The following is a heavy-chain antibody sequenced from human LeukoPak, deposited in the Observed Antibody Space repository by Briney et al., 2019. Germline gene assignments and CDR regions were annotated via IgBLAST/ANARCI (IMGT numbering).Heavy chain of an antibody. CDR1: GASISSSSNY. CDR3: ARVGSTWFGVGEWFDP. J-gene: IGHJ5*02. D-gene: IGHD3-10*01. CDR2: VYFSGST. Sequence: SDTLPLTCTVSGASISSSSNYSGWIRQPPGKGLEWIGSVYFSGSTYYHPSLRSRVTISLDTSKNHFSLKLRSVTAADTAVYYCARVGSTWFGVGEWFDPWGQGTLVTVSS. V-gene: IGHV4-39*02.